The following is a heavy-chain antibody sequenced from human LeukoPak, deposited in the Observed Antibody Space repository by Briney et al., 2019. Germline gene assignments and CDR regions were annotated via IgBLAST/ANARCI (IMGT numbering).Heavy chain of an antibody. Sequence: SETLSLTRAVYGGSFSGYYWSWIRQPPGKGLEWIGDINESGSTNYNSSLKSQVTFSLDTSKSQFSLKLSSVTAADTALYYCARYFDWPNAFDIWGQGAMVTVSS. CDR3: ARYFDWPNAFDI. J-gene: IGHJ3*02. CDR1: GGSFSGYY. CDR2: INESGST. V-gene: IGHV4-34*01. D-gene: IGHD3-9*01.